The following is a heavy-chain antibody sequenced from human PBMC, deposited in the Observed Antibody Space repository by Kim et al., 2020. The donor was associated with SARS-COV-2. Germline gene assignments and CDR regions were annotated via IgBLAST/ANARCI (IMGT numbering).Heavy chain of an antibody. D-gene: IGHD1-1*01. CDR1: GFTFSSYA. Sequence: GGSLRLSCAASGFTFSSYAMSWVRQAPGKGLEWVSAISGSGGSTYYADSVKGRFTISRDNSKNTLYLQMNSLRAEDTAVYYCAKDSHWNTFVGLFDYWGQGTLVTVSS. CDR2: ISGSGGST. CDR3: AKDSHWNTFVGLFDY. V-gene: IGHV3-23*01. J-gene: IGHJ4*02.